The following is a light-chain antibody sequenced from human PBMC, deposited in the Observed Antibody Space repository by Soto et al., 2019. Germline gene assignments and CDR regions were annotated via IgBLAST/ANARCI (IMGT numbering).Light chain of an antibody. CDR3: QQYDSTPWT. Sequence: EIVLTQSPATLSLSPGERATLSSGASQSVSSNYLAWYQQKPGLAPRLLIYDASSRATGITDRFSGSGSETDFTLTISSLQAEDVAVYYCQQYDSTPWTFGQGTKVEIK. V-gene: IGKV3D-20*01. CDR1: QSVSSNY. J-gene: IGKJ1*01. CDR2: DAS.